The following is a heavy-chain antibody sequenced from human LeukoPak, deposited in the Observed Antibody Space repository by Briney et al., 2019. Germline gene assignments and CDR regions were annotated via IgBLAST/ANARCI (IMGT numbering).Heavy chain of an antibody. V-gene: IGHV3-53*01. CDR3: ARSRIQLWPGDIDY. J-gene: IGHJ4*02. CDR1: GFTVSSNY. CDR2: IYSGGST. Sequence: GGSLRLSCAASGFTVSSNYMSWVRQAPGKGLEWVSVIYSGGSTYYADSVKGRFTISRDNSKNTLYLQMNSLRAEDTAVYYCARSRIQLWPGDIDYWGQGTLVTVSS. D-gene: IGHD5-18*01.